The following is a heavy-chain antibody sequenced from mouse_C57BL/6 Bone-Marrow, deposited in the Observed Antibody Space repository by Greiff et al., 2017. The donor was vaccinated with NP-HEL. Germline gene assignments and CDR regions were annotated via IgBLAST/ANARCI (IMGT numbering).Heavy chain of an antibody. CDR2: IDPETGGT. J-gene: IGHJ3*01. Sequence: QVHVKQSGAELVRPGASVTLSCKASGYTFTDYEMHWVKQTPVHGLEWIGAIDPETGGTAYNQKFKGKAILTADKSSSTAYMELRSLTSEDSAVYYCTSKPNWAWFAYWGQGTLVTVSA. CDR3: TSKPNWAWFAY. D-gene: IGHD4-1*01. V-gene: IGHV1-15*01. CDR1: GYTFTDYE.